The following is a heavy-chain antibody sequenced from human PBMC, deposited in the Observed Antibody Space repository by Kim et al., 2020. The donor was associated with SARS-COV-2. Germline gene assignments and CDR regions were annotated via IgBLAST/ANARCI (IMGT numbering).Heavy chain of an antibody. D-gene: IGHD2-8*01. CDR1: GFTFNSYA. V-gene: IGHV3-23*01. Sequence: GGSLRLSCAASGFTFNSYAMHWVRQAPGKGLEWVSAISDGGGSTYYVDSVKGRFTISRDNSKNTLYLQMNSLRGEDTAVYYCAKDNYAKGYRYFDFWGRGTLVTVSS. J-gene: IGHJ2*01. CDR3: AKDNYAKGYRYFDF. CDR2: ISDGGGST.